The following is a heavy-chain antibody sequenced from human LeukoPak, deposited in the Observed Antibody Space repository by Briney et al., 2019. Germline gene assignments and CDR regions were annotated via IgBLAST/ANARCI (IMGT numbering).Heavy chain of an antibody. CDR3: AKPYLGSALDI. V-gene: IGHV1-2*02. Sequence: ASVKVSCKASGYTFTGYFLHWVRQAPGQGLEWMGWINPNSGGTNFAQKFQGRVTMTRDPSITTTYMELSRLRSDDTAVYFCAKPYLGSALDIWGQGTMVTVSS. D-gene: IGHD3-16*01. CDR1: GYTFTGYF. CDR2: INPNSGGT. J-gene: IGHJ3*02.